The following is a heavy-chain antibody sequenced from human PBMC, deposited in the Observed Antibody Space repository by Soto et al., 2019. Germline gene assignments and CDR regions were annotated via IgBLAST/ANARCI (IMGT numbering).Heavy chain of an antibody. CDR3: AHRVRFQGMDV. D-gene: IGHD2-21*01. J-gene: IGHJ6*02. V-gene: IGHV2-5*01. Sequence: QITLKESGPTLVQATQTLTLTCTFSGFSLSTNEVGVGWIRQPPGKALQWLALIGGNDDKWYSPTPKSSLTVTKDTSKNQVVLTTLNMDTVDTATYYCAHRVRFQGMDVWGQGTTVTVSS. CDR1: GFSLSTNEVG. CDR2: IGGNDDK.